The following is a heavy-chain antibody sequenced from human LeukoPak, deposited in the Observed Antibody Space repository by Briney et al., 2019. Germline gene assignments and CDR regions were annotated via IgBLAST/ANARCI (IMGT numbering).Heavy chain of an antibody. CDR3: ARDRCPSANCYSGFDS. Sequence: SETLSLTCTVSGDSIDIPDYYWTWVRQPPGKGPEWIGNIYRSGSTYYHPSLKSRLTISMDTSKNQFSLKLTSVTAADTAIYYCARDRCPSANCYSGFDSWGQGSLVTVSS. J-gene: IGHJ4*02. V-gene: IGHV4-30-4*08. CDR1: GDSIDIPDYY. D-gene: IGHD2-21*02. CDR2: IYRSGST.